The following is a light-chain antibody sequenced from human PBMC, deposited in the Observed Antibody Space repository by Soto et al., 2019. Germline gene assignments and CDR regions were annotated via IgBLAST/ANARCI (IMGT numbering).Light chain of an antibody. Sequence: EIVMTQSPATLSVSPGERATLSCRASQSVSSNLAWYQQKPGQAPRLLIYGASTRATDIPARFSGSGSGTEVTLTISSLQSEDFAVYYCQQYNNWPPMTFGQGTKVEIK. J-gene: IGKJ1*01. CDR1: QSVSSN. V-gene: IGKV3-15*01. CDR3: QQYNNWPPMT. CDR2: GAS.